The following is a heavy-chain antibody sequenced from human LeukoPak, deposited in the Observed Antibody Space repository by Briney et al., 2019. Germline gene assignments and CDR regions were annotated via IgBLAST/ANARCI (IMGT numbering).Heavy chain of an antibody. CDR1: GYSFTSYW. CDR3: ARRGYYYYGFDV. V-gene: IGHV5-10-1*01. Sequence: GESLKISCKGSGYSFTSYWISWLRPVPGKGLELMGRIDPSDSYVNYSPSFQGHATISADKSISTAYLQWSSLKASDTAIYYCARRGYYYYGFDVWGQGTTVTVSS. J-gene: IGHJ6*02. CDR2: IDPSDSYV.